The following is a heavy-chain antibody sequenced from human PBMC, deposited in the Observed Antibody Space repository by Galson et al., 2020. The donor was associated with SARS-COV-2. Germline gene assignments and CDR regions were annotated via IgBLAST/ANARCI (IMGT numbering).Heavy chain of an antibody. Sequence: GGSLRLSCAASGFTFDDYTMHWVRQAPGKGLEWVSLISWDGGSTYYADSVKGRFTISRDNSKNSLYLQMNSLRTEDTALYYCAKDRVAGLGWRADGMDVWGQGTTVTVSS. CDR1: GFTFDDYT. V-gene: IGHV3-43*01. CDR2: ISWDGGST. J-gene: IGHJ6*02. CDR3: AKDRVAGLGWRADGMDV. D-gene: IGHD2-15*01.